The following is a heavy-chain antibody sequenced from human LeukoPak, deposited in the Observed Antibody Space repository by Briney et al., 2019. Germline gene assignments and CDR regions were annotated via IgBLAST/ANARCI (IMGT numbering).Heavy chain of an antibody. CDR1: GFTFSSYS. D-gene: IGHD3-22*01. CDR2: ISSSSSYI. CDR3: ARGGRSGSYYYDSSGCSDAFDI. Sequence: GGSLRLSCAASGFTFSSYSMNWVRQAPGKGLEWVSSISSSSSYIYYADSVKGRFTTSRDNAKNSLYLQMNSLRAEDTAVYYCARGGRSGSYYYDSSGCSDAFDIWGQGTMVTVSS. V-gene: IGHV3-21*01. J-gene: IGHJ3*02.